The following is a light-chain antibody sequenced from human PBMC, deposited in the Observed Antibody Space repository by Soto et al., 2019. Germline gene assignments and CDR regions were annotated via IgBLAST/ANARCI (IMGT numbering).Light chain of an antibody. CDR3: HQYNNWPPFT. CDR1: QSVSSK. CDR2: GAS. Sequence: EIVMTQSPATLSVSPGERATLSCRASQSVSSKLAWYQQKPGQAPRLLIYGASTRATGIPARFSGSGSGTEFTLTISTLQSEDFAVYYCHQYNNWPPFTFGPGNKVDIK. V-gene: IGKV3-15*01. J-gene: IGKJ3*01.